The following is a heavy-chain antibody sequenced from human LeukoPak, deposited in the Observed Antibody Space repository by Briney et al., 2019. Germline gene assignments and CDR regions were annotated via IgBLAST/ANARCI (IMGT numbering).Heavy chain of an antibody. J-gene: IGHJ4*02. CDR2: INTNTGNP. D-gene: IGHD4-17*01. CDR3: ARDPETTVTTSIDY. Sequence: GASVKVSCKASGYTFTSYAINWVRQAPGQGLEWMGWINTNTGNPTYAQGFAGRFVFSLDTSVTTAYLQISSLKAEDTGVYYCARDPETTVTTSIDYWGQGTLVTVAS. V-gene: IGHV7-4-1*02. CDR1: GYTFTSYA.